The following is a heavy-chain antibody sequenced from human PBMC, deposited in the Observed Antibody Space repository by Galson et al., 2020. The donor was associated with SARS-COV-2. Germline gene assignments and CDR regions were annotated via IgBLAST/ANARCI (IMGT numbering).Heavy chain of an antibody. V-gene: IGHV4-34*01. J-gene: IGHJ6*03. D-gene: IGHD3-16*01. CDR3: ARGHQGVLPSPVLGLGPFYSYYYMDV. Sequence: SETLSLTCAVYGGSFSGYSWTWVRQAPGRGLEWIGEINFGGDTKYSPSLRSRLTLSVDTSKNQFSLKLRSVSAADTALYFCARGHQGVLPSPVLGLGPFYSYYYMDVWGKGTTVTVSS. CDR2: INFGGDT. CDR1: GGSFSGYS.